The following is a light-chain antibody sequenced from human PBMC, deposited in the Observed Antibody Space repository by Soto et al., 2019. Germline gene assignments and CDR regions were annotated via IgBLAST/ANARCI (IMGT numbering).Light chain of an antibody. CDR3: STWDDSLNGWV. CDR1: ISNIGKDT. V-gene: IGLV1-44*01. J-gene: IGLJ3*02. Sequence: QSVLTQPPSVSGTPGLRVNISCSGGISNIGKDTVNWYQQLPGTAPKLLMFNDDKRPSGVPDRFSGSRSGTSAFLAISGLQSDDEAVYFCSTWDDSLNGWVFGGGTKLTVL. CDR2: NDD.